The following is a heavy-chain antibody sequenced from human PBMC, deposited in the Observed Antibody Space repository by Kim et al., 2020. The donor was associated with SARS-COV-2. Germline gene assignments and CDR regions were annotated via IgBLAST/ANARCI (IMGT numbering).Heavy chain of an antibody. CDR3: ARSGDDSAYRPMNH. D-gene: IGHD3-16*01. CDR2: MNRDGSEK. CDR1: GFTFGDFW. V-gene: IGHV3-7*01. Sequence: GGSLRLSCATSGFTFGDFWMNWVLQAPGKGPEWVANMNRDGSEKYYVDSVKGRFTIFRDNARNSLHLQMVSLRAEDTALYFCARSGDDSAYRPMNHWGQG. J-gene: IGHJ1*01.